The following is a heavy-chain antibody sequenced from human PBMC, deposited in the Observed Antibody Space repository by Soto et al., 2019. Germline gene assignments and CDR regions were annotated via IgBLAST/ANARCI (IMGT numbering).Heavy chain of an antibody. Sequence: PSETLSLTCTVSGGSVSSGSYYWSWIRQPPGKGLEWIGYIYYSGSTNYNPSLKSRVTISVDTSKNQFSLKLSSVTAADTAVYYCARYSSGYYYPFDYWGQGTLVTVS. CDR3: ARYSSGYYYPFDY. CDR1: GGSVSSGSYY. D-gene: IGHD3-22*01. CDR2: IYYSGST. V-gene: IGHV4-61*01. J-gene: IGHJ4*02.